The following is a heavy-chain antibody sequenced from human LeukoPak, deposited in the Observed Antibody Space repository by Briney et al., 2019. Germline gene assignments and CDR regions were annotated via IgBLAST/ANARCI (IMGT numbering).Heavy chain of an antibody. V-gene: IGHV3-23*01. D-gene: IGHD3-10*01. Sequence: PGGSLRLSCAASGFTFSSYAMSWVRQAPGKGLEWVSAISGSGGSTYYADSVKGRFTISRDNAKNSLYLQMNSLRAEDTAVYYCARDKPRYGSVLFDAFDIWGQGTMVTVSS. CDR1: GFTFSSYA. CDR2: ISGSGGST. CDR3: ARDKPRYGSVLFDAFDI. J-gene: IGHJ3*02.